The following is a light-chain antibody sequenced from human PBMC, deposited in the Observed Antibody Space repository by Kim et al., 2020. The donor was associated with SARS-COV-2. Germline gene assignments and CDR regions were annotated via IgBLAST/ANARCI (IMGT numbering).Light chain of an antibody. CDR3: QSWDSSTLV. J-gene: IGLJ2*01. Sequence: SYELTQPPSVSVSPGQTASITCSGVKLGDKYACWYQQKPGQSPVLVIYQDSKRPSGIPERFSGSNSGNTATLTISGTQAMDEADYYCQSWDSSTLV. V-gene: IGLV3-1*01. CDR1: KLGDKY. CDR2: QDS.